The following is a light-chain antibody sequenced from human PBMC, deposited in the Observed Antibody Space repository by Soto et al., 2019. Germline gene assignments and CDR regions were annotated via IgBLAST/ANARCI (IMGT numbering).Light chain of an antibody. Sequence: QSALTQPPSASGSPGKSVAISCTGTSSDVGGYNYVSWYQQHPDKAPKLMIYEGNKRPAGGPDRCSGSKSGNTASLTVSGLQAEDEADYYCSSYAGSSNVFGTGTKGTGL. CDR1: SSDVGGYNY. CDR3: SSYAGSSNV. J-gene: IGLJ1*01. CDR2: EGN. V-gene: IGLV2-8*01.